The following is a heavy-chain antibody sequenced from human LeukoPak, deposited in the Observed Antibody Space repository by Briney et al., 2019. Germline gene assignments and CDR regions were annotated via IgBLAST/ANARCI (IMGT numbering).Heavy chain of an antibody. D-gene: IGHD4-23*01. CDR1: GFTFSTHA. V-gene: IGHV3-23*01. Sequence: GGSLRLSCVVSGFTFSTHAMTWVSQAPGKGLERVSDISGPGGTTYYAASVKGRLTISRDNSEHTLFLQLNSLRAEDTAVYYCARDPGVIPVHYMDVWGKGTTVIVSS. CDR2: ISGPGGTT. CDR3: ARDPGVIPVHYMDV. J-gene: IGHJ6*03.